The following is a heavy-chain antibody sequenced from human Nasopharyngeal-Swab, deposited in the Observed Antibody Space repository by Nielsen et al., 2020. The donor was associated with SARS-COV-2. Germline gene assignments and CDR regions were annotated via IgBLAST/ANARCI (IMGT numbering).Heavy chain of an antibody. CDR3: ARDRTGYSSSWYYYYYGMDV. CDR1: GGSFSGYY. CDR2: INHSGST. Sequence: SETLSLTCAVYGGSFSGYYWSWIRQPPGKGLECIGEINHSGSTNYNPSLKSRVTISVDTSKNQFSLKLSSVTAADTAVYYCARDRTGYSSSWYYYYYGMDVWGQGTTVTVSS. D-gene: IGHD6-13*01. V-gene: IGHV4-34*01. J-gene: IGHJ6*02.